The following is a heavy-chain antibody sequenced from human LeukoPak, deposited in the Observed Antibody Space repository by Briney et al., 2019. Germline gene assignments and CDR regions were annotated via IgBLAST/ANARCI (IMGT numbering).Heavy chain of an antibody. J-gene: IGHJ4*02. CDR1: GFTFSSYG. D-gene: IGHD6-13*01. CDR3: ARGTWYSTLPDY. CDR2: IWYDGSNK. V-gene: IGHV3-33*01. Sequence: GRSLRLSCAASGFTFSSYGMHWVRQAPGKGLEWVAVIWYDGSNKYYADSVKGRFTISRDNSKNTLYLQMNSLRAEDTAVYYCARGTWYSTLPDYWGQGTPVTVSS.